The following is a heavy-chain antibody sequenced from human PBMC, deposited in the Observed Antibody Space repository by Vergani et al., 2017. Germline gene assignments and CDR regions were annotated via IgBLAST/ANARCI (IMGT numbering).Heavy chain of an antibody. CDR2: ISYDGSNK. D-gene: IGHD4-11*01. V-gene: IGHV3-30*18. Sequence: QVQLVESGGGVVQPGRSLRLSCAASGFTFSSYGMHWVRQAPGKGLEWVAVISYDGSNKYYADSVKGRFTISRVNSKNTLYLQMNSLRAEDTAVYYCAKDGYSNYYYYGMDVWGQGTTVTVSS. CDR3: AKDGYSNYYYYGMDV. J-gene: IGHJ6*02. CDR1: GFTFSSYG.